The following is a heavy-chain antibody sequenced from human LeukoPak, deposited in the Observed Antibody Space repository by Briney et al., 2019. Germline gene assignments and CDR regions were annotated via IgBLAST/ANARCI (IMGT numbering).Heavy chain of an antibody. V-gene: IGHV3-30-3*01. D-gene: IGHD5-18*01. CDR2: ISYDGSNK. Sequence: GGSLRLSCAASGFTFSNARLNWVRQAPGKGLEWVAVISYDGSNKYYADSVKGRFTISRDNSKNTLYLQMNSLRAEDTAVYYCARDSYGLEYWGQGTLVTVSS. CDR3: ARDSYGLEY. CDR1: GFTFSNAR. J-gene: IGHJ4*02.